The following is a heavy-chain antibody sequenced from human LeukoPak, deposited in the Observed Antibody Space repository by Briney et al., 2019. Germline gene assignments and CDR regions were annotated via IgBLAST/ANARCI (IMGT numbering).Heavy chain of an antibody. CDR3: ARDRSYGSGSYYRPPYYYYYGMDV. V-gene: IGHV4-30-2*01. Sequence: SETLSLTCAVSGGSISSGGYSWSWIRQPPGKGLEWIGYIYHSGSTYYNPSLKSRVTISVDRSKNQFSLKLSSVTAADTAVYYCARDRSYGSGSYYRPPYYYYYGMDVWGQGTTVTVSS. J-gene: IGHJ6*02. CDR1: GGSISSGGYS. CDR2: IYHSGST. D-gene: IGHD3-10*01.